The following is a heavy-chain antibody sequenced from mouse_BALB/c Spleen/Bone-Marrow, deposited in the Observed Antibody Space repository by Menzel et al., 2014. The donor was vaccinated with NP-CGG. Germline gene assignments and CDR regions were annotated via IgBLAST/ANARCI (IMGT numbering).Heavy chain of an antibody. CDR1: GYSITSGYY. CDR3: AVYYGTPYAMDY. D-gene: IGHD1-1*02. CDR2: ISYDGSN. Sequence: EVQLQESGPGLVKPSQSLSLTCSVTGYSITSGYYWNWIRQFPGNRLEWIGYISYDGSNNYNPSLKNRISITRDTSKNQFFLKLNSVTTEDTATYYCAVYYGTPYAMDYWGQGTSVTVSS. V-gene: IGHV3-6*02. J-gene: IGHJ4*01.